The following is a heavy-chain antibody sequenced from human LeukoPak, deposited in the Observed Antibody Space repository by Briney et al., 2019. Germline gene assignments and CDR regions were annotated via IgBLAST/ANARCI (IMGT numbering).Heavy chain of an antibody. V-gene: IGHV4-30-4*08. CDR3: ASGRGYSSSSRRFDP. J-gene: IGHJ5*02. Sequence: SQTLSLTCTVSGGSISSGDYYWSWIRQPPGKGLEWTGYIYYSGSTYYNPSLKSRVTISVDTSKNQFSLKLSSVTAADTAVCYCASGRGYSSSSRRFDPWGQGTLVTVSS. D-gene: IGHD6-6*01. CDR1: GGSISSGDYY. CDR2: IYYSGST.